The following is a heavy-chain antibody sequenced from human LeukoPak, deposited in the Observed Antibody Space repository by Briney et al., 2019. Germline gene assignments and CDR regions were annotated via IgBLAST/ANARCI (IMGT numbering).Heavy chain of an antibody. CDR3: VSSSGWGPFDY. CDR1: GFTFSSYA. D-gene: IGHD6-19*01. CDR2: ISSKGGST. Sequence: GGSLRLSCSASGFTFSSYAMHWVRQAPGKGLEYVSAISSKGGSTYYADSVKGRFTISRDNSKNTLYLQMSSLRAEDTAVYYWVSSSGWGPFDYWGQGTLVTVSS. J-gene: IGHJ4*02. V-gene: IGHV3-64D*06.